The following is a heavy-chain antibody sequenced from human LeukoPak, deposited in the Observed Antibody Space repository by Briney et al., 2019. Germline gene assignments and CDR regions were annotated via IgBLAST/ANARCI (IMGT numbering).Heavy chain of an antibody. CDR1: GYTFTSYG. J-gene: IGHJ4*02. D-gene: IGHD6-13*01. CDR3: ARQAGYSTSWYGGYYFDH. CDR2: IAVYNGDT. V-gene: IGHV1-18*01. Sequence: ASVKVSCKASGYTFTSYGISWVRQAPGPGPEWVGWIAVYNGDTKFLQKFQGRVTLTTDASTNTAYMELRSPTTDDTAVYYCARQAGYSTSWYGGYYFDHWGQGTPVTVSA.